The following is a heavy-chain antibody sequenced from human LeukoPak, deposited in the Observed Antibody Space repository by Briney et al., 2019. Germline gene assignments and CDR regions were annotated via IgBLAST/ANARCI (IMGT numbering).Heavy chain of an antibody. CDR3: VRAIRTTVTTFWFDP. CDR2: MNPNSGDT. CDR1: GYTFTSHD. D-gene: IGHD4-17*01. Sequence: GASVKVSCKASGYTFTSHDINWVRQATGQGLEWMGWMNPNSGDTGYAQKFQGRVTMTRNTSISTAYMELSSLRSEDTAVYYCVRAIRTTVTTFWFDPWGQGTLVTVSS. J-gene: IGHJ5*02. V-gene: IGHV1-8*01.